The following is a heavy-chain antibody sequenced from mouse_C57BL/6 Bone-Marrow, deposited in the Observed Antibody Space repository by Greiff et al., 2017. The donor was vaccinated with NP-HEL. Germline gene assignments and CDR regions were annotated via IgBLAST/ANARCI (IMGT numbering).Heavy chain of an antibody. CDR2: IYPGGGYT. J-gene: IGHJ3*01. Sequence: QVQLQQSGAELVRPGTSVKMSCKASGYTFTNYWIGWAKQRPGHGLEWIGDIYPGGGYTNYNEKFKGKATLTADKSSSTAYMQFSSLTSEDSAIYYCARKGADGWAWFAYWGQGTLVTVSA. CDR1: GYTFTNYW. CDR3: ARKGADGWAWFAY. D-gene: IGHD2-3*01. V-gene: IGHV1-63*01.